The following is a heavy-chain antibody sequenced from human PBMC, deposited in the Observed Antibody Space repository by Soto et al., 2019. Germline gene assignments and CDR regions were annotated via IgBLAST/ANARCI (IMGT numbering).Heavy chain of an antibody. J-gene: IGHJ5*02. D-gene: IGHD3-22*01. Sequence: QVQLVQSGAEVKKPGSSVKVSCKASGGTFSSYAISWVRQAPGQGLEWMGEIIPIFGTANYAQKLQGRVTITADESTSTAYMKLSSLRSDDTAVYYCARDRGPSSGYYPYWFDPWGQGTLVTVSS. CDR3: ARDRGPSSGYYPYWFDP. V-gene: IGHV1-69*12. CDR1: GGTFSSYA. CDR2: IIPIFGTA.